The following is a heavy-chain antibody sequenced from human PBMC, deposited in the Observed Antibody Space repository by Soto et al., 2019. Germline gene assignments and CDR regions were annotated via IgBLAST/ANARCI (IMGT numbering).Heavy chain of an antibody. Sequence: PGESLKISCKGSGYSFTNYLIGWVRQMPGKGLEWMGIIYPGDSEPRYSSSFQGQVTISADKSIRTAYLQWGSLKASDTAMYYCARADCRSTSCYSPAYYYYGMDVWGKGTTVTVSS. J-gene: IGHJ6*04. D-gene: IGHD2-2*01. CDR2: IYPGDSEP. CDR3: ARADCRSTSCYSPAYYYYGMDV. CDR1: GYSFTNYL. V-gene: IGHV5-51*01.